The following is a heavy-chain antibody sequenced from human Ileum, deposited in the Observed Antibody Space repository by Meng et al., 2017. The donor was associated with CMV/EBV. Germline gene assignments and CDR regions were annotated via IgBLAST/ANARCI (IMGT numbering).Heavy chain of an antibody. CDR3: TTDGAAGFGKVPYP. Sequence: SCAASGFFFSSAWMSWVRQAPGKGLEWVGRIKSQTDGATTDYAAPVRGRFSISRDDSKSTLYLQMNSLKTDDTAVYYCTTDGAAGFGKVPYPWGQGTLVTVSS. V-gene: IGHV3-15*05. J-gene: IGHJ5*02. D-gene: IGHD3-3*01. CDR2: IKSQTDGATT. CDR1: GFFFSSAW.